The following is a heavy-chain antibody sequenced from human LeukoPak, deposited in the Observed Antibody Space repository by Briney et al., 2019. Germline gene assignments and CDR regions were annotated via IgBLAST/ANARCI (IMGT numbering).Heavy chain of an antibody. V-gene: IGHV4-59*01. CDR2: IFYSGSG. J-gene: IGHJ6*03. Sequence: PSETLSLTCTVSGGSISPYYWSWIRQSPGKGLEWIGYIFYSGSGKYNPSLKSRVTISPDTSKNQVSLSLSSVTAADTAVYYCARGYTRDFYYYYYMDVWGKGTAVTVSS. D-gene: IGHD6-13*01. CDR1: GGSISPYY. CDR3: ARGYTRDFYYYYYMDV.